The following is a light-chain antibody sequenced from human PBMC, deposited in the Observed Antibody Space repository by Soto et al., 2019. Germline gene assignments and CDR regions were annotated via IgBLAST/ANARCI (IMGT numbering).Light chain of an antibody. CDR2: TDN. Sequence: QSVLTHPPSSSGTPVQRVTISCSGSSSNIGINTVNWYQQVPGTAPKLLIYTDNQRPSGVPDRFSGSKSGTSASLAISGLQSEDEADYYCAAWDDSLNGLYVFGTGTKVTVL. J-gene: IGLJ1*01. CDR3: AAWDDSLNGLYV. CDR1: SSNIGINT. V-gene: IGLV1-44*01.